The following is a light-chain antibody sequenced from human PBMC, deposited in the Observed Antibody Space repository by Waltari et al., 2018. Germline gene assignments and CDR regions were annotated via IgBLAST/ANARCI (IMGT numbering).Light chain of an antibody. V-gene: IGLV2-11*01. CDR3: SSYTGSNTGL. CDR2: EVS. Sequence: QAALTQPRSVSGSPGQSVTIPCTGTNSDIGGYNYFTWYQQHPGTAPKLMIYEVSKRPSGVSDRFSGSKSGKTASLTISGLQAEDEADYYCSSYTGSNTGLFGGGTRLTVL. CDR1: NSDIGGYNY. J-gene: IGLJ2*01.